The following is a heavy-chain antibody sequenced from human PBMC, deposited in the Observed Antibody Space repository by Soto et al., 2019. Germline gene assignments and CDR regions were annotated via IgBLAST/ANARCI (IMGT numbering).Heavy chain of an antibody. CDR2: ISSGSSYI. D-gene: IGHD4-17*01. CDR3: ARDYGGLDY. J-gene: IGHJ4*02. Sequence: PVGSLRLSCAASGFTFSNYRMNWVRQAPGKGLEWVSSISSGSSYIYYADSMKGRFTISRDNAKNSLYLQMNSLRAEDTAVYYFARDYGGLDYWGQGTLVTVSS. V-gene: IGHV3-21*01. CDR1: GFTFSNYR.